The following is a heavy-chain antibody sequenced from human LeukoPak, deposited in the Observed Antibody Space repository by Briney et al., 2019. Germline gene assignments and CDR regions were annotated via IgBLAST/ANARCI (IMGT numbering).Heavy chain of an antibody. J-gene: IGHJ4*02. D-gene: IGHD5-12*01. CDR2: ILNDGDNK. Sequence: GKSLRLSCVASGFTFSAYGMQWVRQAPGKGLEWVAVILNDGDNKYYSNSVKGRFTISRDSSKNTLYLQMNSLRPEDTAVYYCARGRGYSGYVNMGLFDYWGQGTLVTVSS. CDR3: ARGRGYSGYVNMGLFDY. CDR1: GFTFSAYG. V-gene: IGHV3-30*03.